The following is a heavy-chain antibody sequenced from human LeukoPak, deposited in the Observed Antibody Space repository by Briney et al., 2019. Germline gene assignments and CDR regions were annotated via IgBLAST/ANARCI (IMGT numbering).Heavy chain of an antibody. CDR3: AKDKTPSGSYGDGFDY. CDR2: ISWDGGST. Sequence: PGGSLRLSCAASGFTFDDYTMHWVRQAPGKGLEWVSLISWDGGSTYYADSVKGRFTISRDNSKNSLYLQMNSLRAEDMALYYCAKDKTPSGSYGDGFDYWGQGTLVTVSS. CDR1: GFTFDDYT. J-gene: IGHJ4*02. V-gene: IGHV3-43*01. D-gene: IGHD1-26*01.